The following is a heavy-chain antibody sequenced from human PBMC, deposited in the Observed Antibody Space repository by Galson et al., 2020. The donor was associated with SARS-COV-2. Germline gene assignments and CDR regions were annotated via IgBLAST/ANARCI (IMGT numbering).Heavy chain of an antibody. J-gene: IGHJ5*02. V-gene: IGHV1-8*03. D-gene: IGHD3-16*02. CDR3: ARGRRYRNWFDP. Sequence: ASVKVSCKASGYTFTSYDINWVRQATGQGLEWMGWMNPNSGNTGYAQKFQGRVTITRNTSISTAYMELSSLRSEDTAVYYCARGRRYRNWFDPWGQGTLVTVSS. CDR2: MNPNSGNT. CDR1: GYTFTSYD.